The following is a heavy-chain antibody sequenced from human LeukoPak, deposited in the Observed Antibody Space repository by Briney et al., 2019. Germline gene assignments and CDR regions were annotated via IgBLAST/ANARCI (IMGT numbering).Heavy chain of an antibody. CDR1: GITLSNYG. Sequence: GGSLRLSCAVSGITLSNYGMSWVRQAPGKGLEWVAGISGSGGRTNYADSVKGRFTISRDNPKNTLYLQMNSLRAEDTAVYFCAKRGVVIRVILVSFHKEAYYFDSWGQGALVTVSS. D-gene: IGHD3-22*01. CDR2: ISGSGGRT. J-gene: IGHJ4*02. CDR3: AKRGVVIRVILVSFHKEAYYFDS. V-gene: IGHV3-23*01.